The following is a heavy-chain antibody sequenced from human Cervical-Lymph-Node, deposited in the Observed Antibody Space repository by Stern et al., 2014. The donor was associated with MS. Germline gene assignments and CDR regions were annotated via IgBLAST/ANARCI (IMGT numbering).Heavy chain of an antibody. V-gene: IGHV1-69*01. CDR2: IFPVFGTP. CDR1: GGTFSKFP. Sequence: MQLVESGAEVTKPGSSVKVSCKASGGTFSKFPSSWVRQAPGQGLEWMGGIFPVFGTPTYAQEFRGRVTIPADVSPSTVYMELSSLRSDDTAVYYCALSSETSDRWYSLGYDLWGQGTLVTVSS. CDR3: ALSSETSDRWYSLGYDL. J-gene: IGHJ5*02. D-gene: IGHD6-13*01.